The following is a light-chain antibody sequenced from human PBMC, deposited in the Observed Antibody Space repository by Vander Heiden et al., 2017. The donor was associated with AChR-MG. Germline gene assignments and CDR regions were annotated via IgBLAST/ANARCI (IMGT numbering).Light chain of an antibody. Sequence: DIVLTQSPDTLSLSLGERAALPCRHSQTVPPKLALSPETPGQAPTLLIADVSTRGTGVPDRFSGSGSGTDFILAISSLEAEDAAVYFCHQRERWPWTFGRGTKIEI. V-gene: IGKV3-11*01. CDR2: DVS. CDR3: HQRERWPWT. CDR1: QTVPPK. J-gene: IGKJ1*01.